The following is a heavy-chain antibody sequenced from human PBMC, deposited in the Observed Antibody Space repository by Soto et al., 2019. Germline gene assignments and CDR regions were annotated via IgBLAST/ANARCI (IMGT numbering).Heavy chain of an antibody. CDR1: GDTFGRFT. CDR2: IKPISDIT. CDR3: ARDPSTINKLIGVWFDP. Sequence: QIRLVQSGAEVQKPGSSVRVSCKASGDTFGRFTINWVRQAPGQGLEWMGGIKPISDITNYAQRFQGRVTFTADASTSTVDLELSSLRSEDTAMYDCARDPSTINKLIGVWFDPWGQGTLVTVSS. J-gene: IGHJ5*02. D-gene: IGHD4-4*01. V-gene: IGHV1-69*01.